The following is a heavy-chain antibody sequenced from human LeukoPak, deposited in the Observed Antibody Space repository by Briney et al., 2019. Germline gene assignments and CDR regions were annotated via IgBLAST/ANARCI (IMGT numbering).Heavy chain of an antibody. CDR1: GYTFTSYY. J-gene: IGHJ4*02. Sequence: ASVMVSCXASGYTFTSYYMHWVRQAPGQGLEWMEIINPSGGSTSYAQKFQGRVTMTRDTSTSTVYMELSSLRSEDTAVYYCASFISGDSDGYPLAGSYWGQGTLVTVSS. V-gene: IGHV1-46*03. CDR2: INPSGGST. CDR3: ASFISGDSDGYPLAGSY. D-gene: IGHD5-24*01.